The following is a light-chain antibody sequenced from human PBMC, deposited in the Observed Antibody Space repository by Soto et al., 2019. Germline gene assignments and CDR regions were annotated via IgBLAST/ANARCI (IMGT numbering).Light chain of an antibody. J-gene: IGKJ1*01. CDR2: DAS. Sequence: DIQMTQSPSSLSASVGDRVTITCRASQSIGDSLAWYQQKPGKAPDLLISDASNLERGVPSRFSGSGSGTEFTLTISSLQPDDFATYYCQQYNSYWTFGPGTKVDIK. CDR3: QQYNSYWT. V-gene: IGKV1-5*01. CDR1: QSIGDS.